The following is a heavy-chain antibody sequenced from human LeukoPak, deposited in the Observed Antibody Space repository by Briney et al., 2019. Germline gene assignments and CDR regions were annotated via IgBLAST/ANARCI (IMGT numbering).Heavy chain of an antibody. CDR2: ISAYNGNT. D-gene: IGHD3-22*01. CDR3: PRNYYDRSGYGSLNWFDP. Sequence: ASVKVSCKASGYTFTSYGISWVRQARGLGLEWMGWISAYNGNTNYAHKLPGRVTITPDTSTCTAYIVLRSLRSDDTAVYYCPRNYYDRSGYGSLNWFDPWGQGTLVTVSS. V-gene: IGHV1-18*01. J-gene: IGHJ5*02. CDR1: GYTFTSYG.